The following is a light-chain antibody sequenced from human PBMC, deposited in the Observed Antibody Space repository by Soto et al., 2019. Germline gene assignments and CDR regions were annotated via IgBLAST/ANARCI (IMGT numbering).Light chain of an antibody. Sequence: IQLTQSPSSLSASVGDRVTVTCRASQDINKFLAWFQQKPGKAPNLLLFSASALQSAVPSRFSGGGSGTDFTLTIDSLQPEDFATYYCQQLKTYPYTFGQGTKLEIK. V-gene: IGKV1-9*01. CDR2: SAS. J-gene: IGKJ2*01. CDR3: QQLKTYPYT. CDR1: QDINKF.